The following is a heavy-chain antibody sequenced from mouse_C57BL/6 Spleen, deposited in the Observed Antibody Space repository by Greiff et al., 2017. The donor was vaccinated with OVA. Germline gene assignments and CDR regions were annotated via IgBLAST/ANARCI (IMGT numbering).Heavy chain of an antibody. CDR3: ATRDSSGYAWFAY. V-gene: IGHV1-74*01. CDR1: GYTFTSYW. J-gene: IGHJ3*01. D-gene: IGHD3-2*02. CDR2: IHPSDSDT. Sequence: VQLQQPGAELVKPGASVKVSCKASGYTFTSYWMHWVKQRPGQGLEWIGRIHPSDSDTNYNQKFKGKATLTVDKSSSTAYMQLSSLTSEDSAVYYCATRDSSGYAWFAYWGQGTLVTVSA.